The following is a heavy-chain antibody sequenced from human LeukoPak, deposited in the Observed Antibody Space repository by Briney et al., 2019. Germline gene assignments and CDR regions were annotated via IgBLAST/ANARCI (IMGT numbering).Heavy chain of an antibody. J-gene: IGHJ4*02. Sequence: SETLSLTCTVSGGSISSGGYYWSWIRQPPGKCLEWIGYIYYSGSTYYNSSLKSRVTISVDTSKNQFSLKLSSVTAADTAVYYCARDSVGRFDYWRQGTLVTVSS. D-gene: IGHD1-26*01. V-gene: IGHV4-30-4*01. CDR2: IYYSGST. CDR3: ARDSVGRFDY. CDR1: GGSISSGGYY.